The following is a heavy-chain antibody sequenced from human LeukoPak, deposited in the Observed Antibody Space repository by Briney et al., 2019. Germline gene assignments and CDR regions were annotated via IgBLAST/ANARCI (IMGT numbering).Heavy chain of an antibody. CDR2: ISAYNGNT. CDR1: GYTFTSYG. D-gene: IGHD3-22*01. Sequence: ASVKVSCKASGYTFTSYGISWVRQAPGQGLECMGWISAYNGNTNYAQKLQGRVTMTTDTSTSTAYMELRSLRSDDTAVYYCARDASYYYDSSGYSDWSDPWGQGTLVTVSS. J-gene: IGHJ5*02. CDR3: ARDASYYYDSSGYSDWSDP. V-gene: IGHV1-18*01.